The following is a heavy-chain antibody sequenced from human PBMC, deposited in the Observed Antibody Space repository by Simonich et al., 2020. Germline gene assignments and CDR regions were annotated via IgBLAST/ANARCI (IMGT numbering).Heavy chain of an antibody. Sequence: QVQLQQWGAGLLKPSETLSLTCAVYGGSFSGYYWSGIRQPPGKGLEWIGEINHSGSTNYNPSLKSRVTISVDTSKNQFSLKLSSVTAADTAVYYCARPLGIVWAFDIWGQGTMVTVSS. CDR2: INHSGST. V-gene: IGHV4-34*01. D-gene: IGHD3-16*01. J-gene: IGHJ3*02. CDR1: GGSFSGYY. CDR3: ARPLGIVWAFDI.